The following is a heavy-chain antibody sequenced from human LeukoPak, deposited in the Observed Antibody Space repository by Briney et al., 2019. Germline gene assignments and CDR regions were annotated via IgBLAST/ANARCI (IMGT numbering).Heavy chain of an antibody. Sequence: ASVKVSCKASGYTFTSYGISWVRQAPGQGLEWMGWISAYNGNTNYAQKLQGRVTMTTDTSTSTAYMELRSLRSDDTAVYYCARGTVDIVVVPAAIHYYYYMDVWGKGTTVTVSS. J-gene: IGHJ6*03. CDR3: ARGTVDIVVVPAAIHYYYYMDV. V-gene: IGHV1-18*01. CDR1: GYTFTSYG. D-gene: IGHD2-2*03. CDR2: ISAYNGNT.